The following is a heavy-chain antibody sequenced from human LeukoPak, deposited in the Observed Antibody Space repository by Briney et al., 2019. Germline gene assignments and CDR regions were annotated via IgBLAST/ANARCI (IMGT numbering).Heavy chain of an antibody. D-gene: IGHD3-22*01. J-gene: IGHJ4*02. CDR1: GFTFSSYG. Sequence: GGSLSLSCAASGFTFSSYGMHWVRQAPGKGLEWVAFILYDGSNKYYADSVKGRFTISRDNSKNTLYLQMNSLRAEDTAVYYCANDEDYYDSSGYYSVEGYWGQGTLVTVPP. V-gene: IGHV3-30*02. CDR2: ILYDGSNK. CDR3: ANDEDYYDSSGYYSVEGY.